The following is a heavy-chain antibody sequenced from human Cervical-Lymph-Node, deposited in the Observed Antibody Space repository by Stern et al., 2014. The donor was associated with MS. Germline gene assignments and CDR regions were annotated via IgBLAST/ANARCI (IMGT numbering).Heavy chain of an antibody. V-gene: IGHV3-23*04. D-gene: IGHD5-18*01. CDR1: GFTFSSYA. Sequence: EVQLEESGGGLVQPGGSLRLSCAASGFTFSSYAMSWVRQAPGKGLEWVSTIRGSNDSTYYADSVKGRFTISRDNSKNTLYLQMNSLRAEDTAVYYCAKDVGRFVDTAMEFGYWGQGTLVTVSS. CDR3: AKDVGRFVDTAMEFGY. J-gene: IGHJ4*02. CDR2: IRGSNDST.